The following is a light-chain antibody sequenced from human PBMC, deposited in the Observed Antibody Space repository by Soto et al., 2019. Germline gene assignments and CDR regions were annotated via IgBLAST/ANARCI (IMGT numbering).Light chain of an antibody. CDR2: GAS. CDR3: QQYGSSPPWT. CDR1: QSVSRSY. Sequence: EIVLTQSPGTLSLSPGERATLSCRASQSVSRSYLAWYQQKPGQAPRLLIYGASVRATGIPDRFSGSGSGIDFTLTINRLEPEDFAVYYCQQYGSSPPWTFGQGTKVEIK. V-gene: IGKV3-20*01. J-gene: IGKJ1*01.